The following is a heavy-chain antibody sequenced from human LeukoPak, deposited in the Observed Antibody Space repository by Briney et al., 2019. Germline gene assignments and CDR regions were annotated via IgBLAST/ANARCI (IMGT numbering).Heavy chain of an antibody. V-gene: IGHV3-74*01. J-gene: IGHJ6*02. CDR1: GFTFSSYW. CDR2: INSDGSST. D-gene: IGHD3-22*01. CDR3: ASPYYYDSSGPYYYGMDV. Sequence: PGGPLRLSCAASGFTFSSYWMHWVRQAPGKGLVWVSRINSDGSSTSYADSVKGRFTISRDNAKNTLYLQMNSLRAEDTAVYYCASPYYYDSSGPYYYGMDVWGQGTTVTVSS.